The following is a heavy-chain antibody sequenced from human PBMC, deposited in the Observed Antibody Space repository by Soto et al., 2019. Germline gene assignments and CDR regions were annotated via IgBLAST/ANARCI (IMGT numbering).Heavy chain of an antibody. CDR1: GGSISSGDYY. V-gene: IGHV4-30-4*01. D-gene: IGHD3-10*01. Sequence: QVQLQESGPGLVKPSQTLSLTCTVSGGSISSGDYYWSWIRQPPGKGLEWIGYIYYSGSTYYNPSLKSRVTISVDTSTNQFSLKLSSVTAADTAVYYCAREQGYYGPTNYYGMDVWGQGTTVTVSS. CDR3: AREQGYYGPTNYYGMDV. J-gene: IGHJ6*02. CDR2: IYYSGST.